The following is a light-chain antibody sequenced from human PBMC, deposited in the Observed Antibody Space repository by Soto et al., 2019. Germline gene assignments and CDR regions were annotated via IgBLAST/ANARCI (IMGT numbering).Light chain of an antibody. Sequence: DIQMTQSPSTLSASVGDRVTITCRASQSISSWLAWYQQKPGKAPKVLIYDASSLESGVPSRFSGSGSGTEFTLTISSLQPDDVATYYCQQYNSYSRTFGQGTKVEI. J-gene: IGKJ1*01. CDR1: QSISSW. CDR3: QQYNSYSRT. CDR2: DAS. V-gene: IGKV1-5*01.